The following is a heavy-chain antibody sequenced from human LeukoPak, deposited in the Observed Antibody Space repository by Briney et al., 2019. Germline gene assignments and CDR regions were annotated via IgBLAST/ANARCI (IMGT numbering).Heavy chain of an antibody. J-gene: IGHJ4*02. V-gene: IGHV3-48*01. CDR2: ISSSSSVI. CDR1: GFTFSSYK. Sequence: PGGSLRLSCAASGFTFSSYKMNWVRQVPGKGLEWVSYISSSSSVIYYADSVKGRFTISRDNAKNSLFLQMNSLRAEDTAVYYCAKDSKYSSQIAAAGPWGQGTLVTVSS. CDR3: AKDSKYSSQIAAAGP. D-gene: IGHD6-13*01.